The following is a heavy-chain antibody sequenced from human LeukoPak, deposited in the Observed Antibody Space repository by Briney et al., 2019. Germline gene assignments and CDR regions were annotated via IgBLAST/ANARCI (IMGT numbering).Heavy chain of an antibody. CDR2: ISSSGSTI. CDR3: ARLVVVASTQS. J-gene: IGHJ5*02. V-gene: IGHV3-48*03. Sequence: PGGSLRLSCAASGFTFSSYEMKWVRQAPGKGLEWVSYISSSGSTIYYADSVKGRFTISRDNAKNSLYLQMNSLRAEDTAVYYCARLVVVASTQSWGQGTLVTVSS. CDR1: GFTFSSYE. D-gene: IGHD2-15*01.